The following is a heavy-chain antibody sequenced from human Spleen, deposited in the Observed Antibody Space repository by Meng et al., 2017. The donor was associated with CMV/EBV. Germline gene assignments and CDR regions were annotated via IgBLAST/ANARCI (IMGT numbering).Heavy chain of an antibody. Sequence: GESLKISCAVSGITITSHWMHWVRQVPGKGLVWVSRINGDGRNTGYADSVKGRFTISRDNAKNTLYLQMNSLRAEDTAVYYCAKDGSDGVYDDYTNWSEHFRHWGQGTLVTVSS. CDR2: INGDGRNT. J-gene: IGHJ1*01. D-gene: IGHD4-11*01. CDR3: AKDGSDGVYDDYTNWSEHFRH. V-gene: IGHV3-74*01. CDR1: GITITSHW.